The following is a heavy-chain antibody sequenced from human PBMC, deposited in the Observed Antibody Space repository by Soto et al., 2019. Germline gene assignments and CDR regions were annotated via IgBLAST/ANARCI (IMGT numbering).Heavy chain of an antibody. V-gene: IGHV1-18*04. J-gene: IGHJ5*02. CDR3: ARGGAAARTYNWFDP. D-gene: IGHD6-6*01. CDR1: GYTFSNYG. Sequence: QVQLVQSGAEMTKPGASVKVSCQTSGYTFSNYGISWVRQAPGQGLEWLAWISPYNGDTKYVQGLQGRITVTTDTSTRTSYLELRSLRSADTAFYYCARGGAAARTYNWFDPWGQGTLVTVS. CDR2: ISPYNGDT.